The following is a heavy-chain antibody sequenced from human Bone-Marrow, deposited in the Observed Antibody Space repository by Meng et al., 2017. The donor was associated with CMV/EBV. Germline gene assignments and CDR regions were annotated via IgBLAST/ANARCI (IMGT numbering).Heavy chain of an antibody. CDR1: AYY. J-gene: IGHJ2*01. CDR3: ARGRGSYDYVWGTYRPYWYFDL. CDR2: IHHSGIT. D-gene: IGHD3-16*02. V-gene: IGHV4-34*01. Sequence: AYYWSWIRPPPGKGLEWIGEIHHSGITNYTPSLKSRVTISVDTSKNQFSLKLRSVTAADTAVFFCARGRGSYDYVWGTYRPYWYFDLWGRGTLVTVSS.